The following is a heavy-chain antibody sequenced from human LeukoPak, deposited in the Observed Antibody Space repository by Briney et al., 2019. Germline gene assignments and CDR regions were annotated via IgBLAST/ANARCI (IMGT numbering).Heavy chain of an antibody. V-gene: IGHV4-4*07. CDR1: GGSISSYY. D-gene: IGHD3-22*01. Sequence: SETLSLTCTVSGGSISSYYWSWIRQPAGKGREWIGRIYTSGSTNYNPSLKSRVTMSVDTSKNQFSLKLSSVTAADTAVYYCARGGFYNYYDSSGYPNWFDPWGQGTLVTVSS. J-gene: IGHJ5*02. CDR2: IYTSGST. CDR3: ARGGFYNYYDSSGYPNWFDP.